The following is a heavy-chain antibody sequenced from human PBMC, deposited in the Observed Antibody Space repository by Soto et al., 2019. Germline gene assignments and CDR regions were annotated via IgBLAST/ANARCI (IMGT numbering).Heavy chain of an antibody. CDR2: IHSSGST. D-gene: IGHD3-3*01. CDR1: GGSITTYY. J-gene: IGHJ4*02. Sequence: AETLSLTCFVSGGSITTYYWSWIRQPAGRGLEWIGRIHSSGSTNYNPSLKSRVTMSLDTAKNQFSLKLNSVTATDTAVYYCARANDLSHYEWGQGTRRTVSS. CDR3: ARANDLSHYE. V-gene: IGHV4-4*07.